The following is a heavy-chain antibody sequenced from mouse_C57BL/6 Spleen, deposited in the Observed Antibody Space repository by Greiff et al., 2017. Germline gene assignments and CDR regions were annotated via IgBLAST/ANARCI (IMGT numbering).Heavy chain of an antibody. CDR3: ARGTGRYGFDY. CDR2: ISDGGSYT. D-gene: IGHD1-1*01. CDR1: GFTFSSYA. Sequence: EVHLVESGGGLVKPGGSLKLSCAASGFTFSSYAMSWVRQTPEKRLEWVATISDGGSYTYYPDNVKGRFTISRDNAKNNLYLQMSNLKSEDTAMYYCARGTGRYGFDYWGQGTTLTVSS. V-gene: IGHV5-4*01. J-gene: IGHJ2*01.